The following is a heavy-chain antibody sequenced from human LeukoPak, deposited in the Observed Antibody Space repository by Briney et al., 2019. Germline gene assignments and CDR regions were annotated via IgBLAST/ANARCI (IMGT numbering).Heavy chain of an antibody. CDR3: AREGTSGTHLNWFDP. Sequence: PSETLSLSCTVSGGSITNYYWNWIRQPPGKGLEWIGHIYGSGSTNYNPSLKSRVTLSVDTSKNQFSLKLSSVTAADTAVYYCAREGTSGTHLNWFDPWGQGTLVTVSS. V-gene: IGHV4-59*01. CDR1: GGSITNYY. J-gene: IGHJ5*02. CDR2: IYGSGST. D-gene: IGHD1-1*01.